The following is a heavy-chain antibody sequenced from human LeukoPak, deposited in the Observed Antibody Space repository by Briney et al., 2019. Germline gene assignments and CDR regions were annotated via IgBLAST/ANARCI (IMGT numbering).Heavy chain of an antibody. CDR1: GFSFRGYG. J-gene: IGHJ4*02. D-gene: IGHD3-10*01. Sequence: EAGGSLRLSCAASGFSFRGYGMHWVRQAPGQGLEYVSAISADGGTTDYLNSVKGRFTISRDNSKNTVYLQMGRLRTDDTAVYYCGRGWGGPPFDYWGQGTVVTVAS. V-gene: IGHV3-64*01. CDR3: GRGWGGPPFDY. CDR2: ISADGGTT.